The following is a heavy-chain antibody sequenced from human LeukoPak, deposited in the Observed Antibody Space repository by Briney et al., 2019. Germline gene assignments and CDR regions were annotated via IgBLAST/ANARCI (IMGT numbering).Heavy chain of an antibody. V-gene: IGHV3-23*01. CDR3: AKPLGYSVLDAFHI. J-gene: IGHJ3*02. Sequence: GGSLRLSCAASGFTFTTYAMSWVRQAPGKGLEWVSGISGSDGTTYYADSVKGRFTISRDNSKNTVFLQMTSLRAEDTAVYYCAKPLGYSVLDAFHIWGQGTMVTVSS. CDR2: ISGSDGTT. D-gene: IGHD2-15*01. CDR1: GFTFTTYA.